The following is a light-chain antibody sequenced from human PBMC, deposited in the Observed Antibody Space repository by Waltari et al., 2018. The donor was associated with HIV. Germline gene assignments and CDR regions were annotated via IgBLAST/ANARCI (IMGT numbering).Light chain of an antibody. CDR3: QTWATGIRV. V-gene: IGLV4-69*01. CDR1: SGHDSYA. J-gene: IGLJ2*01. CDR2: LKSDGSH. Sequence: VLTQSPSASASLGASVKLTCTLSSGHDSYAIAWHQQQPEKGPRYLMKLKSDGSHKKGDGIPDRFSGFISGAERYLTISSLQSEDEADYDCQTWATGIRVFGGGTKLTVL.